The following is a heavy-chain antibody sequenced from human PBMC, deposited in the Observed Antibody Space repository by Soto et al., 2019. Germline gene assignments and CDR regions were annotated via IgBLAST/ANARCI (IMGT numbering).Heavy chain of an antibody. CDR3: ARGNIREEGDDRLAFDI. D-gene: IGHD3-3*02. CDR1: GYTFTSYG. J-gene: IGHJ3*02. V-gene: IGHV1-18*01. Sequence: ASVKVSCKASGYTFTSYGISWVRQAPGQGLEWMGWISAYNGNTNYAQKLQGRVTMTTDTSTSTAYMELRSLRSDDTAVYYCARGNIREEGDDRLAFDIWGQGTMVTVSS. CDR2: ISAYNGNT.